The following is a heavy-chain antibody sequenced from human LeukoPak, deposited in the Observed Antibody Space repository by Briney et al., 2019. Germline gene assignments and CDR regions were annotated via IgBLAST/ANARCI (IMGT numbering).Heavy chain of an antibody. CDR2: ISYDGSNK. J-gene: IGHJ4*02. CDR1: GFTFSSYG. CDR3: ARHHQTPAYYYDSSGYYLDY. Sequence: PGGSLRLSCAASGFTFSSYGMHWVRQAPGKGLEWVAVISYDGSNKYYADSVKGRFTISRDNSKNTLYLQMNSLRAEDTAVYYCARHHQTPAYYYDSSGYYLDYWGQGTLVTVSS. V-gene: IGHV3-30*03. D-gene: IGHD3-22*01.